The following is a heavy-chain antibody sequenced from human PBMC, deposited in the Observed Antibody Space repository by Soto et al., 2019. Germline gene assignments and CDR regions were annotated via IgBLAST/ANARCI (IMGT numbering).Heavy chain of an antibody. CDR2: IIPIFGTT. V-gene: IGHV1-69*01. CDR1: ADSFSSYG. CDR3: ARVFPDGWVEPGVVRGYLDT. J-gene: IGHJ4*02. D-gene: IGHD3-3*01. Sequence: QVQLVQSGAEVKEPGSAVKVSCKAPADSFSSYGISWVRQAPGQGLEWMGGIIPIFGTTNYAEKFQGRVTIHAAESTNTDYMEVSSLRSEDTALYYCARVFPDGWVEPGVVRGYLDTWGRGTLVTVSS.